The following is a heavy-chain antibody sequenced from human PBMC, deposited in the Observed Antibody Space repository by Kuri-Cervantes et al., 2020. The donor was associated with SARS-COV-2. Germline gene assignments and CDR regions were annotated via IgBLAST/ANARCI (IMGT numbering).Heavy chain of an antibody. CDR2: IIPIFGTA. D-gene: IGHD5-18*01. Sequence: SVKVSCKASGYTFTSYGIRWVRQAPGQGLEWMGGIIPIFGTANYAQKFQGRVTITADKSTSTAYMELSSLRSEDTAVYYCARDTSGTAMDYYYYGMDVWGQGTTVTVSS. V-gene: IGHV1-69*06. CDR3: ARDTSGTAMDYYYYGMDV. J-gene: IGHJ6*02. CDR1: GYTFTSYG.